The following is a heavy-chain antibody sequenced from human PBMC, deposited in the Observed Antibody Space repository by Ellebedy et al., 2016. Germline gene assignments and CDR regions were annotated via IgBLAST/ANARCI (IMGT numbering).Heavy chain of an antibody. CDR3: ARRRDGYNPFFDY. CDR2: ISFSGVNI. J-gene: IGHJ4*02. CDR1: GFSFSDYY. D-gene: IGHD5-24*01. Sequence: GESLKISCAGSGFSFSDYYMNWIRQAPGKGLEWLSSISFSGVNINYADSVKGRFIISRDNSQKSLFLQMNSLRDEDTAMYYCARRRDGYNPFFDYWGQGTVVTVSS. V-gene: IGHV3-11*01.